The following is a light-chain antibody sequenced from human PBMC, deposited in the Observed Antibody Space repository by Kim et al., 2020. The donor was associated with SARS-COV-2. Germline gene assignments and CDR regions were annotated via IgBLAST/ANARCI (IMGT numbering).Light chain of an antibody. CDR2: DAS. CDR3: QQRNNWYT. J-gene: IGKJ2*01. Sequence: LSLGQGETAPLSCRASQSVSSYVAWYQQTPGQAPRLLIYDASNRATGIAARLSGSGSGTDLTLTISSLKPEDFAVYYCQQRNNWYTFGQGNKLEIK. CDR1: QSVSSY. V-gene: IGKV3-11*01.